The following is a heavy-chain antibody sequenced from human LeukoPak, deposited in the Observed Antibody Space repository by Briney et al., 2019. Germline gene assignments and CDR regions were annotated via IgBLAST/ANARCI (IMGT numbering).Heavy chain of an antibody. Sequence: ASVKVSCKASGYTFTGYFLHWVRQAPGQGLEWMGWINPNNGFTNHTQKFKGRVTMTRDTSISTAYMELNRLTSDDTAVFYCARGWGSLYYFDYWGQGTLVTVSS. CDR3: ARGWGSLYYFDY. D-gene: IGHD3-16*01. J-gene: IGHJ4*02. CDR2: INPNNGFT. V-gene: IGHV1-2*02. CDR1: GYTFTGYF.